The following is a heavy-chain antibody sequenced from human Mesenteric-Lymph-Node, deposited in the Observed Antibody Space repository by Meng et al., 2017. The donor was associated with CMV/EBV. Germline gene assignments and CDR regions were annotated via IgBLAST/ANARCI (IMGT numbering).Heavy chain of an antibody. V-gene: IGHV3-30*02. J-gene: IGHJ6*02. Sequence: GESLKISCAASGFIFSSYGMTWVRQAPGKGLEWVAFIRYDGSNKYYADSVKGRFTISRDNAKNSLYLQMNSLRAEDTAVYYCASNKDSEYYYYGTDVWGQGTTVTVSS. CDR1: GFIFSSYG. CDR3: ASNKDSEYYYYGTDV. D-gene: IGHD1-14*01. CDR2: IRYDGSNK.